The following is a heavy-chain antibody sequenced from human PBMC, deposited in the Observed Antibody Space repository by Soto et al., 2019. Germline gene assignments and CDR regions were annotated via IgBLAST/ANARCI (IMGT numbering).Heavy chain of an antibody. CDR2: IKQHGSEK. Sequence: HPGGSLRLSCAASGFTFSSYWMSWVRQAPGKGLDWVANIKQHGSEKYYVDSVKGRFTISRDNAKNSLYLQMNSLRAEDTAVYYCARAVAGPNYFDYWGQGTLVTVSS. CDR1: GFTFSSYW. D-gene: IGHD6-19*01. J-gene: IGHJ4*02. V-gene: IGHV3-7*02. CDR3: ARAVAGPNYFDY.